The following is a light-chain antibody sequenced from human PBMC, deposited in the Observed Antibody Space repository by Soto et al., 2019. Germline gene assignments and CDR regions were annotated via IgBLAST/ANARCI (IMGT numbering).Light chain of an antibody. J-gene: IGLJ1*01. V-gene: IGLV2-14*01. CDR2: EVN. Sequence: QSALTQPASVSGSPGQSITISCTGTSSDVGGYNYVSWYQHHPGKVPKLMIYEVNNRPSGVSNRFSGSKSGNTASLTISGLQAEDEADYYCSSFTSTSTYVFGTGTKLTVL. CDR3: SSFTSTSTYV. CDR1: SSDVGGYNY.